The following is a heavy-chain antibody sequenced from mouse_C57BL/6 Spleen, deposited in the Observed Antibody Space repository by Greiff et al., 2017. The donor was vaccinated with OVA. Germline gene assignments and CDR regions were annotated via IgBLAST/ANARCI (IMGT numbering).Heavy chain of an antibody. CDR3: TSGTGSCYRLDC. J-gene: IGHJ2*01. Sequence: EVKLMESGEGLVKPGGSLKLSCAASGFTFSSYAMSWVRQTPEKRLEWVAYISSGGDYIYYADTVKGRFTLSRDNARNTLYLQMSSLKSEDTAMHDCTSGTGSCYRLDCWGQGTTLTVSS. V-gene: IGHV5-9-1*02. CDR2: ISSGGDYI. CDR1: GFTFSSYA. D-gene: IGHD1-1*01.